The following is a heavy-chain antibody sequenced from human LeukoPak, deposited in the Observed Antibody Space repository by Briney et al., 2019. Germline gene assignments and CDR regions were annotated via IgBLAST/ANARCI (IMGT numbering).Heavy chain of an antibody. Sequence: SVKVSCEASGGTFSSYAISWVRQAPGQGLEWMGGIIPIFGTANYAQKFQGRVTITADESTSTAYMELSSLRSEDTAVYYCARARDYDSSGYSSYYYYGMDVWGQGTTVTVPS. D-gene: IGHD3-22*01. CDR1: GGTFSSYA. V-gene: IGHV1-69*13. J-gene: IGHJ6*02. CDR3: ARARDYDSSGYSSYYYYGMDV. CDR2: IIPIFGTA.